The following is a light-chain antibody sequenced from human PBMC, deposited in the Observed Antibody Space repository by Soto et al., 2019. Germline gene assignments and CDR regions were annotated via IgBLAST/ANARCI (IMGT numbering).Light chain of an antibody. Sequence: EIVLTQSPDTLSLSPGERATLSCRASQSVSSSLAWYQQIPGQAPRLLIYDASNRATGIPARFSGSGSGTDVTLTISSLEPEDVAVYYCQQRSNWPPEVTFGPGTKVDIK. CDR2: DAS. CDR3: QQRSNWPPEVT. V-gene: IGKV3-11*01. CDR1: QSVSSS. J-gene: IGKJ3*01.